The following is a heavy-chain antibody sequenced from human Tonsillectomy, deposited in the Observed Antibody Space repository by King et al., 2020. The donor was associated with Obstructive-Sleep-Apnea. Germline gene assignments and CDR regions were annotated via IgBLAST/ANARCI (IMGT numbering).Heavy chain of an antibody. V-gene: IGHV3-21*01. Sequence: EVQLVESGGGLVKPGGSLRLVSAASGFTCSRYIVNLVRQVPGEGLEWGSSIRSSSNYQFDADSVKGRLPIARDNANNSLVLQMNSLSAEDTAVYFCARDREFSRLKEGSLYYYFYAMDVWGQGTTVTVSS. CDR3: ARDREFSRLKEGSLYYYFYAMDV. D-gene: IGHD6-6*01. CDR2: IRSSSNYQ. CDR1: GFTCSRYI. J-gene: IGHJ6*02.